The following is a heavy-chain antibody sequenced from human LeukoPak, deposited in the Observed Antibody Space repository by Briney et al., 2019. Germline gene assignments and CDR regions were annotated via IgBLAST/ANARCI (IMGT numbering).Heavy chain of an antibody. CDR1: GYTFTSYG. CDR3: ARLMITFGGVIVRPQDN. V-gene: IGHV1-18*01. J-gene: IGHJ4*02. D-gene: IGHD3-16*02. Sequence: ASVKVSCKASGYTFTSYGISWVRQAPGQGLEWMGWISAYNGNTNYAQKLQGRVTMTTDTSTSTAYMELRSLRSDDTAVYYCARLMITFGGVIVRPQDNWGQGTLVTVSS. CDR2: ISAYNGNT.